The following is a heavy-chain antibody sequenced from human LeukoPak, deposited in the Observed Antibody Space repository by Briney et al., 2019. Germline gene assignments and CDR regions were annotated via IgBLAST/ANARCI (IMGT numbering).Heavy chain of an antibody. D-gene: IGHD6-13*01. Sequence: GRFTISRDNSKNTLYLQMNSLRAEDTAVYYCAKWDSSSWRRKFDPWGQGTLVTVSS. CDR3: AKWDSSSWRRKFDP. J-gene: IGHJ5*02. V-gene: IGHV3-23*01.